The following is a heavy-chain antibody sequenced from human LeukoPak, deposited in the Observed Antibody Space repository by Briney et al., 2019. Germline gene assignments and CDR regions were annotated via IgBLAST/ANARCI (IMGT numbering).Heavy chain of an antibody. CDR2: ISAYNGNT. CDR1: GYTFTSYG. J-gene: IGHJ4*02. V-gene: IGHV1-18*01. Sequence: ASVKVSCKASGYTFTSYGISWVRQAPGQGLEWMGWISAYNGNTNYAQKLQGRVTMTTDTSTSTAYMELRSLRSDDTAVYYCARDPYHFGGPGKWVVDYWGQGTLVTVSS. D-gene: IGHD3-10*01. CDR3: ARDPYHFGGPGKWVVDY.